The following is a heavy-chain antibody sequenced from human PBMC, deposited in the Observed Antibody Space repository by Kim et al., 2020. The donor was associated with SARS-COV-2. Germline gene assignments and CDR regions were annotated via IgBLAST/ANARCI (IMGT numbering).Heavy chain of an antibody. Sequence: GGSLRLSCATSGFIFRNAWMAWIRQAPGKGLEWVGLGHRESTGGATDYAASVKGRFTISRDASRATFYLQMNSLKIEDTALYYCTTDEAVAAPKWGFWGQGTLVTVSS. CDR2: GHRESTGGAT. CDR3: TTDEAVAAPKWGF. D-gene: IGHD6-19*01. CDR1: GFIFRNAW. J-gene: IGHJ4*02. V-gene: IGHV3-15*01.